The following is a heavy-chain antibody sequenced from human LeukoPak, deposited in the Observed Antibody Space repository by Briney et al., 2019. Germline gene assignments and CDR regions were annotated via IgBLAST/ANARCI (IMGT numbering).Heavy chain of an antibody. CDR2: IYYSGST. CDR1: GGSISSHY. CDR3: ARQVVGYSSSYYYGMDV. Sequence: SSETLSLTCTVSGGSISSHYWSWIRQPPGKGLEWIGYIYYSGSTNYNPSLKSRVTISVDTSKNQFSLKLSSVTAADTAVYYCARQVVGYSSSYYYGMDVWGQGTTVTVSS. D-gene: IGHD5-18*01. J-gene: IGHJ6*02. V-gene: IGHV4-59*08.